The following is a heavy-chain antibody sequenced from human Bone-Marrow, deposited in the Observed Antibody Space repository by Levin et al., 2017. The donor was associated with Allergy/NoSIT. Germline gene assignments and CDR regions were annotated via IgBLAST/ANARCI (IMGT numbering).Heavy chain of an antibody. CDR3: ASWAMFYYDGSDFDYFYYGMDV. D-gene: IGHD3-16*01. J-gene: IGHJ6*04. V-gene: IGHV3-21*06. CDR1: GLSFSNYD. Sequence: GESLKISCAASGLSFSNYDMNWVRQAPGKGLEWVSSISGGSSRIYYADSVKGRFTISRDNAKNSLYLQMNSLRVEDTAVYYCASWAMFYYDGSDFDYFYYGMDVWGEGTTVTVSS. CDR2: ISGGSSRI.